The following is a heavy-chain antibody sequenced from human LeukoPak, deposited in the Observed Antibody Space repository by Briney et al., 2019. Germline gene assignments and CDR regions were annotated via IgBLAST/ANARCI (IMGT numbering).Heavy chain of an antibody. CDR2: VSYDGSNK. J-gene: IGHJ4*02. V-gene: IGHV3-30*18. CDR1: GFTFSSYG. D-gene: IGHD1-26*01. Sequence: GGSLRLSCAASGFTFSSYGMHWVRQAPGKGLEWVAVVSYDGSNKYYADSVKGRFTISRDNSKNTLYLQMNSLRPEDTAVYYCAKNGGLVGTTPIDYWGQGTLVTVSS. CDR3: AKNGGLVGTTPIDY.